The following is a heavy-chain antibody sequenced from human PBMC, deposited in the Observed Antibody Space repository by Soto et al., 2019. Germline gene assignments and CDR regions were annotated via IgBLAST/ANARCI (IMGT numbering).Heavy chain of an antibody. CDR3: ARGELGTDDAFDI. J-gene: IGHJ3*02. CDR2: IIPIFGTA. Sequence: ASVKVSCKASGGTFSSYAISWVRQVPGQGLEWMGGIIPIFGTANYAQKFQGRVTITADESTSTAYMELSSLRSEDTAVYYCARGELGTDDAFDIWGQGTMVTVS. D-gene: IGHD7-27*01. V-gene: IGHV1-69*13. CDR1: GGTFSSYA.